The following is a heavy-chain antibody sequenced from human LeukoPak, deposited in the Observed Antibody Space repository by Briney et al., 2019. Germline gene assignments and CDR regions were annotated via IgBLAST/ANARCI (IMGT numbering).Heavy chain of an antibody. CDR3: AGASYYYDSSGYYLEGFDY. J-gene: IGHJ4*02. CDR2: ISSNGGST. D-gene: IGHD3-22*01. V-gene: IGHV3-64*01. CDR1: GFTFSSYA. Sequence: PGGSLRLSCAASGFTFSSYAMHWVRQAPGKGLEYVSAISSNGGSTYYANSVKGRFTISRDNSKNTLYLQMGSLRAEDMAVYYCAGASYYYDSSGYYLEGFDYWGQGTLVTVSS.